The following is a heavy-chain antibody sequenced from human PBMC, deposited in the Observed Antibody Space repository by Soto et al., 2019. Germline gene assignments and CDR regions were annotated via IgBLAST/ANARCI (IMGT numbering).Heavy chain of an antibody. D-gene: IGHD3-10*01. Sequence: SETLSLTCTVSGGSVSSGSYYWSWIRQPPGKGLEWIGYIYYSGSTNYNPSLKSRVTISVDTSKNQFSLKLSSVTAADTAVYYCAREYGSGSYSSYYYGMDVWGQGTTVTVS. J-gene: IGHJ6*02. CDR2: IYYSGST. V-gene: IGHV4-61*01. CDR1: GGSVSSGSYY. CDR3: AREYGSGSYSSYYYGMDV.